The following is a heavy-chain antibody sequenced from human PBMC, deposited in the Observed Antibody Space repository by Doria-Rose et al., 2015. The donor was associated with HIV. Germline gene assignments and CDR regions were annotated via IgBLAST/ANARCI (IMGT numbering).Heavy chain of an antibody. V-gene: IGHV2-26*01. Sequence: QITLKESGPVLVKPTETLTLTCTVSGVSLSSPGMGVSWVRQPPGKALEWLANIFSDDDRSYKTSLKSRLTISRCTSKSQVVLTMTDMDPVDTATYYCARIKSSRWYHKYYCDLRGQGTLVIVSA. J-gene: IGHJ4*02. CDR3: ARIKSSRWYHKYYCDL. CDR1: GVSLSSPGMG. D-gene: IGHD6-13*01. CDR2: IFSDDDR.